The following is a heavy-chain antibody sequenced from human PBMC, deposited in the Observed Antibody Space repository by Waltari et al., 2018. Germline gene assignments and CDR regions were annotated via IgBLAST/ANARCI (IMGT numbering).Heavy chain of an antibody. CDR1: GGSISTYY. J-gene: IGHJ6*02. CDR2: FFHSGHP. Sequence: QVQLQESGPGLVKPSETLSLTCSVSGGSISTYYWSWIRQSPGRGLEFLGSFFHSGHPTYNPSRQSRVTLSVDTSKNQFSLKMTSMSAADTAVYYCARVEAARRPYHYYGMDVWGQGTRVTVSS. CDR3: ARVEAARRPYHYYGMDV. D-gene: IGHD6-25*01. V-gene: IGHV4-59*01.